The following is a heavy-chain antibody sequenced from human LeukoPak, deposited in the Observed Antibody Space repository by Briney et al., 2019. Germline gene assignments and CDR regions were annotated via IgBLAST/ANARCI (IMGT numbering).Heavy chain of an antibody. Sequence: ASVKISCKASGYTFTSYYMHWVRQAPGQGLEWMGIIKPSGGSTNYAQKFQSRVTMTRDTPTSTVYMELSGLRSQDTAVYYCARDFYGSASYFDYWGQGTLVTVSS. CDR2: IKPSGGST. D-gene: IGHD3-10*01. V-gene: IGHV1-46*01. CDR3: ARDFYGSASYFDY. J-gene: IGHJ4*02. CDR1: GYTFTSYY.